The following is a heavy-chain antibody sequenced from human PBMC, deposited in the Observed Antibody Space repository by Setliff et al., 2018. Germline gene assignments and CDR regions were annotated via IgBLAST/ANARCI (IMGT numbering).Heavy chain of an antibody. Sequence: SETLSLTCTVSGDSISSTSYQWGWVRQPPGKGLEWIGHIQTSGTTNYNPSLKSRVTISVDTSKNQFSLKLSAVTAADTAVYFCAREDGPNYYYYYMDIWGKGTTVTVSS. CDR1: GDSISSTSYQ. V-gene: IGHV4-61*09. D-gene: IGHD2-8*01. CDR3: AREDGPNYYYYYMDI. CDR2: IQTSGTT. J-gene: IGHJ6*03.